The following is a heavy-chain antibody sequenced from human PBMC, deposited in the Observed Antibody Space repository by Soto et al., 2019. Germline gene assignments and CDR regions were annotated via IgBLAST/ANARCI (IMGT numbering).Heavy chain of an antibody. J-gene: IGHJ3*02. CDR2: INPSGGST. D-gene: IGHD3-22*01. Sequence: QVQLVQSGAEVKKPGASVKVSCKASGYTFTSYYMHWVRQAPGQGLEWMGIINPSGGSTSYAQKFQGRVTMTRDTSTSTVYMELSSLRSEDTAVYYCAGSGFDRAFDIWGQGTMVTVSS. V-gene: IGHV1-46*03. CDR1: GYTFTSYY. CDR3: AGSGFDRAFDI.